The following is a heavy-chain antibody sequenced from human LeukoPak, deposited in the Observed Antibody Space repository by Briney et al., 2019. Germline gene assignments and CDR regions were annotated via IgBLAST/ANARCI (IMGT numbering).Heavy chain of an antibody. Sequence: GESLKISCKGSGYSFTSYWIGWVRQMPGKGLEWMGIIYPGDSDTRYSPSFQGQVTISADKSISTAYLQWSSLKASDTAMYYCARRYCSSPTCYYPLDYWGQGTLVTVSS. CDR3: ARRYCSSPTCYYPLDY. V-gene: IGHV5-51*01. D-gene: IGHD2-2*01. CDR2: IYPGDSDT. J-gene: IGHJ4*02. CDR1: GYSFTSYW.